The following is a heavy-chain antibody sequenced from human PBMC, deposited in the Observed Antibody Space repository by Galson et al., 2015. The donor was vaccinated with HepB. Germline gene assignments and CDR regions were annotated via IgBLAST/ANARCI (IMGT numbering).Heavy chain of an antibody. CDR3: TTGVGVVIAMPFDY. CDR1: GFTFSNAW. Sequence: SLRLSCAASGFTFSNAWMSWVRQAPGKGLEWVGRIKSKTDGWTTDYAAPVKGRFTISRDDSKNKLYLQMNSLKTEDTAVYYCTTGVGVVIAMPFDYWGQGTLVTVSS. J-gene: IGHJ4*02. CDR2: IKSKTDGWTT. D-gene: IGHD2-21*01. V-gene: IGHV3-15*01.